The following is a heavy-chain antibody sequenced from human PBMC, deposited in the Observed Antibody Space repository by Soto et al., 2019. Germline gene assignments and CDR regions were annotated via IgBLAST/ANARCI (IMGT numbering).Heavy chain of an antibody. J-gene: IGHJ5*02. Sequence: SETLSLTCTVSGGAISTYYWTWIRQTAGKGLEWIGRIYSSGSTKYNPALQSRVTMSLDTSNNQFSLRLTSVTAADTAVYYCARGQRFSDWFDPWGRGTLVTAPQ. CDR2: IYSSGST. V-gene: IGHV4-4*07. CDR1: GGAISTYY. CDR3: ARGQRFSDWFDP. D-gene: IGHD3-3*01.